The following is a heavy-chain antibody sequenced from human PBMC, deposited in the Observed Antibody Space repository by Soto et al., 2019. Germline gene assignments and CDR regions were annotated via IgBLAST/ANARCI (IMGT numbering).Heavy chain of an antibody. Sequence: GGSLRLSCAASGFTFSNAWMSWVRQAPGKGLEWVGRIKSKTDGGTTDYAAPVKGRFTISRDDSKNTLYLQMNSLKTEDTAVYYCTTLVLTGIVGATRDYWGQGTLVTVSS. D-gene: IGHD1-26*01. J-gene: IGHJ4*02. CDR3: TTLVLTGIVGATRDY. CDR2: IKSKTDGGTT. V-gene: IGHV3-15*01. CDR1: GFTFSNAW.